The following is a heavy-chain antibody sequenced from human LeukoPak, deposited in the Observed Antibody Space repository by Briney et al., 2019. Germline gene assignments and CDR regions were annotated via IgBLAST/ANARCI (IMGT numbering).Heavy chain of an antibody. V-gene: IGHV4-59*01. Sequence: PSETMSLTCTVSGGSISSYSWSWIRQPPGKGLEWIGYIYYSGSTNYNPSLKGRVTISVDTSKNQFSLKLSSVPAADTAVYYCARHQGHDYVWGSYRYTEFDYWGQGTLVTVSS. CDR3: ARHQGHDYVWGSYRYTEFDY. D-gene: IGHD3-16*02. CDR1: GGSISSYS. CDR2: IYYSGST. J-gene: IGHJ4*02.